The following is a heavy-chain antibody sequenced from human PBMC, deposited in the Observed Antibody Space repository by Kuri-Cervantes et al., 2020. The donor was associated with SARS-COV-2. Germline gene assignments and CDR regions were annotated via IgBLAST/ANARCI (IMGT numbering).Heavy chain of an antibody. CDR3: ARVANLWWFGELLSDAFDI. V-gene: IGHV1-18*01. CDR1: GYTFSHYG. J-gene: IGHJ3*02. D-gene: IGHD3-10*01. Sequence: ASVKVSCKASGYTFSHYGINWVRQAPGQGLEWMGWISTHHGNTNYAQKFQGRVTMTVDTSTGTAYMELRSLRTDDTAVYYCARVANLWWFGELLSDAFDIWGQGTMVTVSS. CDR2: ISTHHGNT.